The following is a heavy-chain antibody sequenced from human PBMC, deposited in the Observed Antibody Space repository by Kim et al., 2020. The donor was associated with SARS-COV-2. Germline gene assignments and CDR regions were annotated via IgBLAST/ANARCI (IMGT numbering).Heavy chain of an antibody. J-gene: IGHJ6*02. CDR3: ARDLGEYYYYGMDV. D-gene: IGHD3-16*01. Sequence: AQKGQGRVTMTRDTSTSTVYMELSSLRSEDTAVYYCARDLGEYYYYGMDVWGQGTTVTVSS. V-gene: IGHV1-46*01.